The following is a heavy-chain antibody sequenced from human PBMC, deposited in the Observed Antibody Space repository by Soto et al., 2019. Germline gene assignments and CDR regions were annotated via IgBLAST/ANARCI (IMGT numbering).Heavy chain of an antibody. Sequence: QVQLVESGGGVVQPGRSLRLSCAASGFTFSNYGMHWVRQAPGRGLEWVAVIWYDGSNKYYADSVKGRFTISRDNSKNPLYLQMNSLRAEDTAVYYCARGIAAAGTDYWGQGTLVTVSS. V-gene: IGHV3-33*01. CDR3: ARGIAAAGTDY. CDR1: GFTFSNYG. CDR2: IWYDGSNK. D-gene: IGHD6-13*01. J-gene: IGHJ4*02.